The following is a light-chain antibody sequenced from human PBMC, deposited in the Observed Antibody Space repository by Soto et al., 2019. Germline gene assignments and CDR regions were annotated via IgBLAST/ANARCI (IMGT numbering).Light chain of an antibody. J-gene: IGKJ1*01. CDR3: QQSYSTPPWT. V-gene: IGKV1-39*01. Sequence: DIQMTQSPSSLSSSLGDRVTITVRASQSIVTYLNWYLQKPGKAPKLLIYAASNLQSGVPSRFSGSGSGTDFTLTISSLQPEDFATYFCQQSYSTPPWTFGQGTKVDIK. CDR2: AAS. CDR1: QSIVTY.